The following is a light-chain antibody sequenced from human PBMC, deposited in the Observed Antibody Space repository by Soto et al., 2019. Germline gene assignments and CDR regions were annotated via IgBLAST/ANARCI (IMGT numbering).Light chain of an antibody. CDR1: QSVSSY. CDR3: XXRSNWPLT. J-gene: IGKJ4*01. Sequence: EIVLTQSPATLSLSPGERATLSCRASQSVSSYLAWYQQKPGQAPRLLIYDASNRATGIPARFSGRGSGTXXXXXXXXXEPXDFXXXXXXXRSNWPLTFGGGTKVEIK. CDR2: DAS. V-gene: IGKV3-11*01.